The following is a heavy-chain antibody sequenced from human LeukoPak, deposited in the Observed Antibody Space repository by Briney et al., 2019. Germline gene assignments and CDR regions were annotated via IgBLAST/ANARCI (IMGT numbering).Heavy chain of an antibody. CDR2: IIPIFGTA. D-gene: IGHD2-2*01. CDR3: ARDFGKYQLLPVDY. J-gene: IGHJ4*02. V-gene: IGHV1-69*13. Sequence: GASVKVSCKASGGTFSSYAISWVRQAPGQGLEWMGGIIPIFGTANYAQKFQGRVTITADESTSTAYMELSSLRSEDTAVYYCARDFGKYQLLPVDYWGQGTLVTVSS. CDR1: GGTFSSYA.